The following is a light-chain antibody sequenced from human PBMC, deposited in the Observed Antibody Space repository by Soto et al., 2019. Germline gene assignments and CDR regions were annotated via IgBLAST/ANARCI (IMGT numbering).Light chain of an antibody. CDR1: SSDVGGYNY. Sequence: QSVLTQPASVSGSPGQSITISCTGTSSDVGGYNYVSWYQQHPGKAPRLMIFEVSNRPSGVSNRFSGSKSGNTASLTISGLQAEDEADYYCSSSTSSILDVFGTGTKLTAL. CDR2: EVS. V-gene: IGLV2-14*01. CDR3: SSSTSSILDV. J-gene: IGLJ1*01.